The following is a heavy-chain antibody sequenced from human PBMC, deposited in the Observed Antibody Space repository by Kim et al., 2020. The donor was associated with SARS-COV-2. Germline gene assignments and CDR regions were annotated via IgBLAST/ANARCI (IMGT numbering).Heavy chain of an antibody. J-gene: IGHJ4*02. V-gene: IGHV6-1*01. D-gene: IGHD6-19*01. Sequence: KEYAVSGKSRITINPDTSKIQFSLQLTSVTPEDTAFYYCVRYSGWYYFDYWGQGTLVTVSS. CDR2: K. CDR3: VRYSGWYYFDY.